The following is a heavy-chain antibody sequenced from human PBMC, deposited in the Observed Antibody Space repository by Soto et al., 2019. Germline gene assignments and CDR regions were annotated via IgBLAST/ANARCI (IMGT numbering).Heavy chain of an antibody. J-gene: IGHJ4*02. CDR3: TRGYGDYVRDY. Sequence: EVQLVESGGGLVQPGGSLKLSCAVSGFTFSGSAMHWVRQASGKGLEWVGRIRSKSNSYATAYAASVKGRFTISRDDSKNTAYLQMNSLKTEDTAVYYCTRGYGDYVRDYWGQGTLVTASS. D-gene: IGHD4-17*01. CDR2: IRSKSNSYAT. V-gene: IGHV3-73*01. CDR1: GFTFSGSA.